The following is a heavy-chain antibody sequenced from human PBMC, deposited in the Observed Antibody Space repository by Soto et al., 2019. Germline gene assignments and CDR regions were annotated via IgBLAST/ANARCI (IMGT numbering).Heavy chain of an antibody. D-gene: IGHD1-26*01. Sequence: SATLSLTCTVSGGSVNSGSYYWSWIRQPPGKGLEWIGYIYYSGSTNFNPSLKSRVTISVDTSKNQFSLKLSSVTAADTAVYYCARVRYGGGQDYWGQGTLVTVSS. V-gene: IGHV4-61*01. CDR2: IYYSGST. J-gene: IGHJ4*02. CDR3: ARVRYGGGQDY. CDR1: GGSVNSGSYY.